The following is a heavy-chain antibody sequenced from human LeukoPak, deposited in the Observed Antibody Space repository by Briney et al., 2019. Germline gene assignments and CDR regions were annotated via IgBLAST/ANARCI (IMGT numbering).Heavy chain of an antibody. J-gene: IGHJ4*02. CDR3: AKDPHWNPYCSGGSCYFYY. Sequence: GGSLRLSCAASEFSVGSNYMTWVRQAPGKGLEWVSAISGSGGSTYYADSVKGRFTISRDNSKNALYLQMNSLRAEDTAVYYCAKDPHWNPYCSGGSCYFYYWGQGTLVTVSS. D-gene: IGHD2-15*01. CDR1: EFSVGSNY. V-gene: IGHV3-23*01. CDR2: ISGSGGST.